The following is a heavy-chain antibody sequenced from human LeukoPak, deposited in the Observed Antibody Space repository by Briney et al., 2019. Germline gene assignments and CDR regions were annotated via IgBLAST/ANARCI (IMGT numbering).Heavy chain of an antibody. V-gene: IGHV4-4*02. Sequence: PSGTLSLTCAVSGGSISSANWWSWVRQPPGKGLEWIGEIYHSGSTNYNPSLKSRVTISVDTSKNQFSLKLSSVTAADTAVYYCARARGAEAIDYWGHGTRLTVSS. CDR1: GGSISSANW. CDR2: IYHSGST. J-gene: IGHJ4*01. D-gene: IGHD6-25*01. CDR3: ARARGAEAIDY.